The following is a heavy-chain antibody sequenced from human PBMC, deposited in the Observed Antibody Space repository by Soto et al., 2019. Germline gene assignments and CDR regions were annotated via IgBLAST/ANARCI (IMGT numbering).Heavy chain of an antibody. J-gene: IGHJ4*02. V-gene: IGHV3-11*06. Sequence: GSLRLSCAASGFTFSNSYMIWMRQAPGKGLEWVSFISSGSDYTNYADSVKGRFTIFRDNAKNSLHLQMNSLRAEDTAVYYCAKIHWGRIDYWGQGTLVTVSS. CDR1: GFTFSNSY. CDR3: AKIHWGRIDY. D-gene: IGHD7-27*01. CDR2: ISSGSDYT.